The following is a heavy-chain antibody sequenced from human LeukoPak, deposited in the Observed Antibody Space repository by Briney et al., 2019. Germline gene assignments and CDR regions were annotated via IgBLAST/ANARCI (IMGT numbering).Heavy chain of an antibody. D-gene: IGHD6-13*01. V-gene: IGHV3-21*01. CDR3: ARGFGSTWATEY. CDR2: ISSSSSYI. Sequence: GGSLRLSCAASGFTFSSYSMNWVRQAPGKGLEWVSSISSSSSYIYYADSVKGRFTISRDNAKNSLYLQMNSLRVEDTAVYYCARGFGSTWATEYWGQGTLVTVSS. J-gene: IGHJ4*02. CDR1: GFTFSSYS.